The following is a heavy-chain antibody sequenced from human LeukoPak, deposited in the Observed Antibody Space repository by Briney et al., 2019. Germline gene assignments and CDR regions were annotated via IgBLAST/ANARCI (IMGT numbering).Heavy chain of an antibody. V-gene: IGHV4-4*07. Sequence: SETLSLTCTASRGSINNYYWSWIRQPAGKGLEWIGRIYSSGSTNYNPSLKSRVTMSVDTSMNQFSLKLSSVTAADTAVYYCARDKEYCGGDCSYWYFDLWGRGTAVTVSS. J-gene: IGHJ2*01. CDR3: ARDKEYCGGDCSYWYFDL. CDR2: IYSSGST. D-gene: IGHD2-21*02. CDR1: RGSINNYY.